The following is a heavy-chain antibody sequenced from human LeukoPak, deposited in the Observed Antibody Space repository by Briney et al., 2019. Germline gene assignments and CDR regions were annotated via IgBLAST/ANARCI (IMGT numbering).Heavy chain of an antibody. CDR2: IYSGGST. J-gene: IGHJ4*02. CDR1: GFTVSSNY. V-gene: IGHV3-66*01. CDR3: AKYYDSSGYYYFDY. Sequence: QAGGSLRLSCAASGFTVSSNYMSWVRQAPGKGLEWVSVIYSGGSTYYADSVKGRFTISRDNSKNTLYLQMNSLRAEDTAVYYCAKYYDSSGYYYFDYWGQGTLVTVSS. D-gene: IGHD3-22*01.